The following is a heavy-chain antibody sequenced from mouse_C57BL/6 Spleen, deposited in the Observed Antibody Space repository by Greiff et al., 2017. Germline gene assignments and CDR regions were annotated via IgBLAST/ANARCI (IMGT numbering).Heavy chain of an antibody. Sequence: QVQLQQPGAELVRPGSSVKLSCKASGYTFTSYWMDWVKQRPGQGLEWIGNIYPSDSETNYNQKFKDKATLTVDKSSSTAYMQLSSLTSEDSAVYYCARGPANWERDFDYWGQGTTLTVSS. CDR2: IYPSDSET. J-gene: IGHJ2*01. D-gene: IGHD4-1*01. V-gene: IGHV1-61*01. CDR3: ARGPANWERDFDY. CDR1: GYTFTSYW.